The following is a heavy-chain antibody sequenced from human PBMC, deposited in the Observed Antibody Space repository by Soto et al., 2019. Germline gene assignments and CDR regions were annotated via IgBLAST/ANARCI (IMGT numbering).Heavy chain of an antibody. CDR3: TGSTSGSYSTDI. V-gene: IGHV3-72*01. CDR2: TRNKANSYTT. CDR1: GFTLSDHY. Sequence: GGSLRLSCAASGFTLSDHYVDWVRQAPGKGLEWVGRTRNKANSYTTEYAASVKGRFTISRDDSKNSVFLQMNSLKTEDTAVYYCTGSTSGSYSTDIWGQGTLVTVSS. J-gene: IGHJ4*02. D-gene: IGHD6-19*01.